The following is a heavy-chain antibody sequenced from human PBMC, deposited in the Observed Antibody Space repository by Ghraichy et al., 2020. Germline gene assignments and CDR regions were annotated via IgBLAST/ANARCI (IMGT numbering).Heavy chain of an antibody. CDR2: ISAYNGNT. J-gene: IGHJ5*02. D-gene: IGHD4-11*01. V-gene: IGHV1-18*04. Sequence: GESLNISCKASGYSFTSYGISWVRQAPGQGLEWMGWISAYNGNTNYAQILQGRATMTTDTSTSTAYMELRSLRSDDTAVYYCARDDYSNYGRWFDPWGQGTLVTVSS. CDR1: GYSFTSYG. CDR3: ARDDYSNYGRWFDP.